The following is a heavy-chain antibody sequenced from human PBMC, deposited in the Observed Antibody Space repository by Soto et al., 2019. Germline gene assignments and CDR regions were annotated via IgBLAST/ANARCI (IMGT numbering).Heavy chain of an antibody. CDR1: GYTFTSYG. Sequence: QVQLVQSGAEVKKPGASVKVSCKASGYTFTSYGISWVRQAPGQGLEWMGWISAYNGNTNYAQKLQGRVTMTTDTSTGTAYMELRSLRSDDTAVYYCARAPPLQYGSGEDWGHFDYWGQGTLVTVSS. J-gene: IGHJ4*02. CDR3: ARAPPLQYGSGEDWGHFDY. V-gene: IGHV1-18*01. D-gene: IGHD3-10*01. CDR2: ISAYNGNT.